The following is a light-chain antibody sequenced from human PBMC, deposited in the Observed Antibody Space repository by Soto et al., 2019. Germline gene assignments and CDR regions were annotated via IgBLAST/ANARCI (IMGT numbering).Light chain of an antibody. J-gene: IGKJ4*01. CDR1: RSLRHSIRNNY. V-gene: IGKV2-28*01. CDR2: VAS. CDR3: QQALQTFT. Sequence: VMIKSPLSLLFTPGGAGSTFCCWGRSLRHSIRNNYLDWYLQKPGQSPQLLIYVASNRASGVPDRFSGSGSGTDFTLNISRLEAEDVAVYYCQQALQTFTFGRGTKVDIK.